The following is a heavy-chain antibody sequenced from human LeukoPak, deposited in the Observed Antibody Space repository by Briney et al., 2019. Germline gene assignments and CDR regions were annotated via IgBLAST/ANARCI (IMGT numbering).Heavy chain of an antibody. CDR1: GGSISSYY. CDR2: IYHSGST. V-gene: IGHV4-59*12. D-gene: IGHD4-17*01. CDR3: ARGGFTISGDYSPTFDY. Sequence: PSETLSLTCTVSGGSISSYYWSWIRQPPGKGLEWIGYIYHSGSTYYNPSLKSRVTISVDRSKNQFSLKLSSVTAADTAVYYCARGGFTISGDYSPTFDYWGQGTLVTVSS. J-gene: IGHJ4*02.